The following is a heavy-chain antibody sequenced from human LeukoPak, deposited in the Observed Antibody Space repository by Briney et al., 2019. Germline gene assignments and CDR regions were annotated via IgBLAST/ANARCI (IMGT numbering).Heavy chain of an antibody. V-gene: IGHV4-34*01. J-gene: IGHJ5*02. CDR1: GGSFSGYY. Sequence: SETLSLTCAVYGGSFSGYYWSWIRQPPGKGLEWIGEINHSGSTNYNPSLKSRGTISVDTSKNQFSLKLSSVTAADTAVYYCASAYDSSGYYYGWFDPWGQGTLVTVSS. CDR3: ASAYDSSGYYYGWFDP. CDR2: INHSGST. D-gene: IGHD3-22*01.